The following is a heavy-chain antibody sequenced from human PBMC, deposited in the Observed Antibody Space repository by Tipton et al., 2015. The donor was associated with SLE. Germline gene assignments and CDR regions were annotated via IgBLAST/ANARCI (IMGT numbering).Heavy chain of an antibody. J-gene: IGHJ4*02. V-gene: IGHV4-34*01. CDR2: INHSGST. CDR1: GFTFSSYS. Sequence: LRLSCAASGFTFSSYSMNWVRQAPGKGLEWIGEINHSGSTNYNPSLKSRVTISVDTSKNQFSLKLSSVTAADTAVYYCARVAGDYWGQGTLVTVSS. CDR3: ARVAGDY.